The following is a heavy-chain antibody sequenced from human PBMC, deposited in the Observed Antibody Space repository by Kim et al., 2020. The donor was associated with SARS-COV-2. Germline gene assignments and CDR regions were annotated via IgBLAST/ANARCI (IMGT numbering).Heavy chain of an antibody. CDR1: GGSISSYY. CDR3: AGANWNDPLYYYYGMDV. Sequence: SETLSLTCTVSGGSISSYYWSWIRQPPGKGLEWIGYIYYSGSTNYNPSLKSRVTISVDTSKNQFSLKLSSVTAADTAVYYCAGANWNDPLYYYYGMDVWGQGTTVTVSS. CDR2: IYYSGST. J-gene: IGHJ6*02. D-gene: IGHD1-20*01. V-gene: IGHV4-59*13.